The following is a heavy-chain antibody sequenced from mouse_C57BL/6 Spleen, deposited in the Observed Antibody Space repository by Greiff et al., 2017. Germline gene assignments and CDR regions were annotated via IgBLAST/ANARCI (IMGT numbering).Heavy chain of an antibody. D-gene: IGHD2-5*01. CDR1: GYTFTGYW. CDR2: ILPGSGST. J-gene: IGHJ2*01. CDR3: ATPYYSNPFDY. Sequence: QVQLQQSGAELMKPGASVKLSCKATGYTFTGYWIEWVKQRPGHGLEWIGEILPGSGSTHYNEKFKGKATFTADTSSNTAYMQLSSLTTEDSAIYYCATPYYSNPFDYWGQGTTLTVSS. V-gene: IGHV1-9*01.